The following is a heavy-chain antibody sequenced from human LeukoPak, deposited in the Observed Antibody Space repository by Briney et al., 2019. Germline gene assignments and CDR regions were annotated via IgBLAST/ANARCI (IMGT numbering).Heavy chain of an antibody. V-gene: IGHV1-2*02. CDR1: GYTFTGYY. D-gene: IGHD2-2*01. J-gene: IGHJ5*02. CDR3: AREEYGFDP. CDR2: INPKSGGT. Sequence: ASVKVSRQASGYTFTGYYMHWVRQAPGQGLEWMGWINPKSGGTNYAQKFQGRVTMTRDTSIHTAYMELSRLRSDDTAVYYCAREEYGFDPWGQGTLVTASS.